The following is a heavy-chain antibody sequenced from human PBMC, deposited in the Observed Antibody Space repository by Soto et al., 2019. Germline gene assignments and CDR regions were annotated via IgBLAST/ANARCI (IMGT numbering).Heavy chain of an antibody. CDR1: SGSISSGDYY. CDR2: SYYTGST. D-gene: IGHD1-1*01. J-gene: IGHJ1*01. CDR3: ARERAREGNRPFHP. V-gene: IGHV4-30-4*01. Sequence: PSETLSLTCAVSSGSISSGDYYWSWIRQPPGKGLEWIGSSYYTGSTYYKPSLKRRAAISVNTSKNQFSLKMRSVTAADTAIYYCARERAREGNRPFHPWGQGTLVTVSS.